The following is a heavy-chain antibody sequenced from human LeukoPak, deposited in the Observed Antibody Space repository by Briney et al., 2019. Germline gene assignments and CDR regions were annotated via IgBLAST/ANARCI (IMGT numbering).Heavy chain of an antibody. J-gene: IGHJ6*03. V-gene: IGHV3-11*04. CDR2: ISSSGSTI. D-gene: IGHD2-2*01. CDR1: GGSFSDYY. Sequence: LSLTCAVYGGSFSDYYMSWIRQAPGKGLEWVSYISSSGSTIYYADSVKGRFTISRDNAKNSLYLQMNSLRAEDTVVYYCATGLPAAMHYYYYYMDVWGKGTTVTVSS. CDR3: ATGLPAAMHYYYYYMDV.